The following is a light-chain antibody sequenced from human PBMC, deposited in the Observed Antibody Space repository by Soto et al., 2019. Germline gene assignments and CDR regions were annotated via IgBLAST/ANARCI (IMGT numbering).Light chain of an antibody. CDR3: SSYTSTNTQ. J-gene: IGLJ2*01. V-gene: IGLV1-44*01. CDR1: SSNIGGNS. Sequence: QSVLTQPPSASGTPGQRVTISCSGSSSNIGGNSVNWYQHLPGTAPKILMYSDDERPSGVSNRFSGSKSGNTASLTISGLQAEDEADYFCSSYTSTNTQFGGGTKLTVL. CDR2: SDD.